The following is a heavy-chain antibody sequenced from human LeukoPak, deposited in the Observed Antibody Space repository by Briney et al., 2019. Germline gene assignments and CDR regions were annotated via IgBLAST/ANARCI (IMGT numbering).Heavy chain of an antibody. V-gene: IGHV4-61*01. CDR3: ARVNYDFWSGYIDTHSYYYYYMDV. Sequence: SQTLSLTCTVAGGSISSGSYYWSWIRQPPGKGLEWIGYIYYSGSTNYNPSLKSRVTISVDTSKNQFSLKLSSVTAADTAVYYCARVNYDFWSGYIDTHSYYYYYMDVWGKGTTVTVSS. CDR2: IYYSGST. CDR1: GGSISSGSYY. D-gene: IGHD3-3*01. J-gene: IGHJ6*03.